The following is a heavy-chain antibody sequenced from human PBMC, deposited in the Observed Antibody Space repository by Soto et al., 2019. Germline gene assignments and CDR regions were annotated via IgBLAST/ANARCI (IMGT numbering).Heavy chain of an antibody. V-gene: IGHV1-69*01. CDR2: IIPIFGTP. D-gene: IGHD1-1*01. CDR1: GGTFSHSA. J-gene: IGHJ4*02. CDR3: ASGGGYNSGIES. Sequence: QVQLVQSGAEVKKPGSSVKISCKASGGTFSHSAISWVRQAPGQGLEWMGGIIPIFGTPVNAQKFQGRVTISADESTSTAFMELSSLKFEDTAIYFCASGGGYNSGIESWGQGALVTVSS.